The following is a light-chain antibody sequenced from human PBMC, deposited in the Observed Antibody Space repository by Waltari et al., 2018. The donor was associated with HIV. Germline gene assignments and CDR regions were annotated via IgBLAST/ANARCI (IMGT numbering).Light chain of an antibody. CDR2: SNI. CDR3: QSHDRSLSGPWV. CDR1: SSTLGAGYD. J-gene: IGLJ3*02. Sequence: QSVLTQPPSVSGAPGQTVTISCDGSSSTLGAGYDVHWYKQVPGTSPKLVIYSNINRPSGVPDRFSASKSGTSASLAITGLQAEDEAHYYCQSHDRSLSGPWVFGGGTKLTVL. V-gene: IGLV1-40*01.